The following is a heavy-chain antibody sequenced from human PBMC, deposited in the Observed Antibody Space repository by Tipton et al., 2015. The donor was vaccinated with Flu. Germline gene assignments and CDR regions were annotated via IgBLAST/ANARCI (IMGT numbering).Heavy chain of an antibody. J-gene: IGHJ4*02. CDR1: GFTFSDYY. D-gene: IGHD3-3*01. Sequence: SLRLSCAASGFTFSDYYMSWIRQAPGKGLEWVSYISSSGSTIYYADSVKGRFTISRDNAKNSLYLQMNSLRAEDTAVYYCARANFWSGYYGIKGLGAFDYWGQGTLVTVSS. CDR2: ISSSGSTI. V-gene: IGHV3-11*04. CDR3: ARANFWSGYYGIKGLGAFDY.